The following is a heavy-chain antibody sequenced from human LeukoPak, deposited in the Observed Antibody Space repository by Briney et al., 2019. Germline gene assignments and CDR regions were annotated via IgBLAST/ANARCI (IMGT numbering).Heavy chain of an antibody. J-gene: IGHJ4*02. V-gene: IGHV3-23*01. CDR3: AKKSGDHFHFDF. D-gene: IGHD2-21*01. CDR2: IGTSGANT. CDR1: GFTFNNYG. Sequence: GGSLRLSYAASGFTFNNYGMGWVRQTPGKGLEWVATIGTSGANTYHADSVKGRFTISRDYSKSTLYLQMNSLRAEDTAVYHCAKKSGDHFHFDFWGQGTLVTVSS.